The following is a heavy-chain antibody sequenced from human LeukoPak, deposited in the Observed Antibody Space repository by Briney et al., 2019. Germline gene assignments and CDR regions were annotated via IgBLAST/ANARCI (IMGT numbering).Heavy chain of an antibody. J-gene: IGHJ5*02. CDR2: RYYSGST. V-gene: IGHV4-39*01. D-gene: IGHD6-19*01. CDR3: ARQYSSGWPWFDP. CDR1: GDSISSGGYY. Sequence: SETLSLTCTVSGDSISSGGYYWGWIRQPPGKGLEWIASRYYSGSTYCNPSLKSRVTMSADTSKNQSSLKLSSVTAADAAVYYCARQYSSGWPWFDPWGQGTLVTVSS.